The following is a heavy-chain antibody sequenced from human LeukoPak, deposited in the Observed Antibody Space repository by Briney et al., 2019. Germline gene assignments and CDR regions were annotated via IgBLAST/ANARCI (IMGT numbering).Heavy chain of an antibody. CDR3: ARASGLGPGAYFDY. D-gene: IGHD3-16*01. CDR1: GFTFSGYY. J-gene: IGHJ4*02. V-gene: IGHV3-11*06. CDR2: ISDSSGST. Sequence: GGSLILSCAASGFTFSGYYMSWIRQAPGKGLECVSYISDSSGSTSYADSVKGRFTISRDNAKNSLYLQMSSLRADDTAVYYCARASGLGPGAYFDYWGQGTLVTVSS.